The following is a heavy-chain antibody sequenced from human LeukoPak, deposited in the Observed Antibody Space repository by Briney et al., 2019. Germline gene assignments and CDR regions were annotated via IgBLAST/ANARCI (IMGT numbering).Heavy chain of an antibody. CDR1: GFTFSSYS. J-gene: IGHJ6*02. CDR2: IWYDGSNK. Sequence: GGSLRLSCAASGFTFSSYSMNWVRQAPGKGLEWVAVIWYDGSNKYYADSVKGRFTISRDNSKNTLYLQMNSLRAEDTAVYYCARDRSTPYYYYGMDVWGQGTTVTVSS. CDR3: ARDRSTPYYYYGMDV. D-gene: IGHD2-2*01. V-gene: IGHV3-33*08.